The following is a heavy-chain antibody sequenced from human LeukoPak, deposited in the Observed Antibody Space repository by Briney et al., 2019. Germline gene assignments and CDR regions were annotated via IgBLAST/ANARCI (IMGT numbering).Heavy chain of an antibody. D-gene: IGHD6-13*01. J-gene: IGHJ4*02. CDR3: ARANRKGYSSSVYGLVDY. Sequence: GGSLRLSCAASGFTFSSYAMSWVRQAPGKGLEWVSAISGSGGSTYYADSVKGRFTISRDNSKNTLYLQMNSLRAEDTAVYYCARANRKGYSSSVYGLVDYWGQGTLVTVSS. V-gene: IGHV3-23*01. CDR1: GFTFSSYA. CDR2: ISGSGGST.